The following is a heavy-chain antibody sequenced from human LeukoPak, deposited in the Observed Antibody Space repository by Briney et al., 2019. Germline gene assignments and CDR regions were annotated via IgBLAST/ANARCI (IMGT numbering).Heavy chain of an antibody. CDR3: ARDDPAYYDSSGYCDY. CDR2: ISSSGSTI. Sequence: KPGGSLRLSCAASGFTSSDHYMSWIRQAPGKGLEWVSYISSSGSTIYYADSVKGRFTISRDNAKNSLYLQMNSLRAEDTAVYYCARDDPAYYDSSGYCDYWGQGTLVSVSS. V-gene: IGHV3-11*04. CDR1: GFTSSDHY. J-gene: IGHJ4*02. D-gene: IGHD3-22*01.